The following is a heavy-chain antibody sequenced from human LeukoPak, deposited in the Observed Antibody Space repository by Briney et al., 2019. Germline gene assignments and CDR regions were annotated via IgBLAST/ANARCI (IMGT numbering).Heavy chain of an antibody. CDR1: GFTFDDYG. CDR3: ARVVVPAARGVTNYYYMDV. J-gene: IGHJ6*03. D-gene: IGHD2-2*01. CDR2: INWNGGST. V-gene: IGHV3-20*04. Sequence: RPGGSLRLSCAASGFTFDDYGMSWVRQAPGKGLELVSGINWNGGSTGYADSVKGQFTISRDNAKNSLYLQMNSLRAEDTALYYCARVVVPAARGVTNYYYMDVWGKGTTVTVSS.